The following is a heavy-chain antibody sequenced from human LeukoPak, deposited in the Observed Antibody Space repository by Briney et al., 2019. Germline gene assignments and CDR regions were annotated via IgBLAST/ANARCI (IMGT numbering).Heavy chain of an antibody. D-gene: IGHD5/OR15-5a*01. J-gene: IGHJ4*02. V-gene: IGHV3-23*01. Sequence: GGSLSLSCAASGFTFSSYAMSWVRQAPGKGLEWVSAISGSGDRTYYADSVKGRFTISRDNSKNTLYLQMNSLRAEDTAVYYCAKDQAGGSVLFDYWGQGTLVIVSS. CDR1: GFTFSSYA. CDR2: ISGSGDRT. CDR3: AKDQAGGSVLFDY.